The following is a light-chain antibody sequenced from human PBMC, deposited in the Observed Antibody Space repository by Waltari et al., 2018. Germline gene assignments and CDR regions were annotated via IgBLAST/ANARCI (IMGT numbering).Light chain of an antibody. V-gene: IGKV1-39*01. CDR1: QNIITY. CDR2: GVS. CDR3: QQSYSSPDT. Sequence: DIHMTQSPSSLSASVGDRVTITCRASQNIITYLNWYQHKPGRAPEVLIYGVSSLYSGVPSRFSGSGSGTDFTLTITSLQPEDFGIYYCQQSYSSPDTFGQGTKLEIK. J-gene: IGKJ2*01.